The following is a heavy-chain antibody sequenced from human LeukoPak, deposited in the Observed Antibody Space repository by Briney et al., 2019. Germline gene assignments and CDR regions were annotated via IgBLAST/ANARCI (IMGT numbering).Heavy chain of an antibody. J-gene: IGHJ4*02. CDR1: GFTVSNNY. CDR2: IYSGYST. Sequence: PGGSLRLSCAASGFTVSNNYMSWVRQAPGKGLEWVSVIYSGYSTYYADSVKGRFTISRDNSKNTLYLQMNSLRAEDTAVYYCATVRGDYSFDYWGQGTLVTVSS. V-gene: IGHV3-66*01. CDR3: ATVRGDYSFDY. D-gene: IGHD4-17*01.